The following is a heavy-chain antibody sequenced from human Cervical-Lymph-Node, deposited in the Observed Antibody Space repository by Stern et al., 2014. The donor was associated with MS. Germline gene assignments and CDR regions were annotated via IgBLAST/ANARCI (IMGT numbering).Heavy chain of an antibody. D-gene: IGHD4-23*01. CDR2: VYYHGTT. CDR3: ARHSVGVKDFDS. V-gene: IGHV4-59*01. CDR1: GGSIRTFS. Sequence: QVQLQESGPGLVKPSETLSLTCTVSGGSIRTFSWSWIRQPPGRGLEWIGCVYYHGTTKHNPSLKSRVTMSVDTSKSQLSLRLHSVTAADTAVYYCARHSVGVKDFDSWGQGTLVTVSS. J-gene: IGHJ4*02.